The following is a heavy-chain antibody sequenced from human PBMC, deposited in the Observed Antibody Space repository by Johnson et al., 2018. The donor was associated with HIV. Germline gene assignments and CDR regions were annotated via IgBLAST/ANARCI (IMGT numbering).Heavy chain of an antibody. Sequence: VLLVESGGGLVQPGRSLRLSCAASGFTFDDYGMSWVRQAPGKGLEWVSGINWNRGSTGYADSVKGRFTISRDNGKNLLYLQMNSLRDEDTALYYCAKGITVAGMGDAFDIWGQGTMVIVSS. CDR1: GFTFDDYG. CDR3: AKGITVAGMGDAFDI. CDR2: INWNRGST. V-gene: IGHV3-20*04. D-gene: IGHD6-19*01. J-gene: IGHJ3*02.